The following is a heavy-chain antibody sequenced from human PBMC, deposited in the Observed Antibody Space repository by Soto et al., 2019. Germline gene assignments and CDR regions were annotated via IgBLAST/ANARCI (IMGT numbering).Heavy chain of an antibody. Sequence: PSQTLSLTCVISGDSVSSSSVTWNWIRQSPSRGLEWLGRTYYRSKWYNDYAESVKSRITINPDTSKNQFSLHLNSVTPEDTAVYYCVRLIGNSWLDFWSQGTRVTVSS. D-gene: IGHD1-26*01. CDR2: TYYRSKWYN. J-gene: IGHJ5*01. V-gene: IGHV6-1*01. CDR3: VRLIGNSWLDF. CDR1: GDSVSSSSVT.